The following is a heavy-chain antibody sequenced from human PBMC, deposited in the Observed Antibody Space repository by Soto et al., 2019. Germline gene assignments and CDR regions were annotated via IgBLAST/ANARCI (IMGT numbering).Heavy chain of an antibody. Sequence: VASVKVSCKTSGYTFNTYGINWVRQAPGQGLELMGWISAYDGKTTYAEKFQGRVTLTTDTSTSTAYMELTRLRSDDTAIYYCAKARAVRLEVCDSWGQGALVTVSS. CDR3: AKARAVRLEVCDS. CDR1: GYTFNTYG. J-gene: IGHJ4*02. D-gene: IGHD6-19*01. CDR2: ISAYDGKT. V-gene: IGHV1-18*01.